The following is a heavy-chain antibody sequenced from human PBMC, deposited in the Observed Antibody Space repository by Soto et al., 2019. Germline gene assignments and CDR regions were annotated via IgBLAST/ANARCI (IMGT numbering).Heavy chain of an antibody. CDR2: MNPNSGNT. CDR1: GYTFTSYD. V-gene: IGHV1-8*01. Sequence: ASVKVSCKASGYTFTSYDINWVRQATGQGLEWMGWMNPNSGNTGYAQKLQGRVTMTRNTSISTAYMELSSLRSEDTAVYFCARGPSSRFLAGLSRYYYYYGMDVWGQGTTVTVS. CDR3: ARGPSSRFLAGLSRYYYYYGMDV. J-gene: IGHJ6*02. D-gene: IGHD3-3*01.